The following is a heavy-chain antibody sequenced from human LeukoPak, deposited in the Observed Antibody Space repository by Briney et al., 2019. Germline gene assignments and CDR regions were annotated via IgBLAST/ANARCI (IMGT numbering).Heavy chain of an antibody. J-gene: IGHJ4*02. CDR3: ARGDDISPGRVLEY. CDR1: GFSFSGYW. CDR2: INERGDIT. Sequence: GGSLRLSCEASGFSFSGYWMGWVRQAPGNGLELVSAINERGDITKYADSVMRRFTISRDNSKNALYLQMNSLRAEDTAVYYCARGDDISPGRVLEYWGRGTLVTVSS. V-gene: IGHV3-23*01. D-gene: IGHD3-9*01.